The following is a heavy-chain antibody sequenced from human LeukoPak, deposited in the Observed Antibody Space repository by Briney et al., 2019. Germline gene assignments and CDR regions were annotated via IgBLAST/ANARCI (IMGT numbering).Heavy chain of an antibody. D-gene: IGHD3-22*01. CDR3: ARYYDSSGYRTYTDY. V-gene: IGHV1-2*02. CDR1: GYTFTGYY. J-gene: IGHJ4*02. CDR2: INPNSGGT. Sequence: ASVKVSCKASGYTFTGYYMHWVRQAPGQGLEWMGWINPNSGGTNYAQKFQGRVTMTRDTSISTVYMELSSLRSEDTAVYYCARYYDSSGYRTYTDYWGQGTLVTVSS.